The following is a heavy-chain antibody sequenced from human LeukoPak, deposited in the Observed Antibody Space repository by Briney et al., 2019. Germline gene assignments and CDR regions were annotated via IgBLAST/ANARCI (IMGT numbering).Heavy chain of an antibody. CDR3: ARLYIGGYSRSTNYNWFDP. Sequence: SETLSLTCAVYGGPSVGYYWSWIRKPPGKGLNGLGKINHSGSNNYNPSIKSRVTISVDTSKNQFSLNLTSVTAADTAVYYCARLYIGGYSRSTNYNWFDPWGQGTLVTVSS. J-gene: IGHJ5*02. CDR1: GGPSVGYY. CDR2: INHSGSN. V-gene: IGHV4-34*01. D-gene: IGHD6-13*01.